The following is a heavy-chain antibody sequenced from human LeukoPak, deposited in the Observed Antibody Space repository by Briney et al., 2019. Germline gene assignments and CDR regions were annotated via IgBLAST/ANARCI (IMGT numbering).Heavy chain of an antibody. V-gene: IGHV1-8*02. J-gene: IGHJ3*01. Sequence: ASVKVSCKASGYTFTSYDINWVRQAAGQGLEWMGWMNPHGDYTGYAQKFQDRVTMTSDSSTTTAYMELSSLTSEDTALYYCARGLRDGLTGNDVLDVWGLGTMVIVTS. D-gene: IGHD3-9*01. CDR1: GYTFTSYD. CDR2: MNPHGDYT. CDR3: ARGLRDGLTGNDVLDV.